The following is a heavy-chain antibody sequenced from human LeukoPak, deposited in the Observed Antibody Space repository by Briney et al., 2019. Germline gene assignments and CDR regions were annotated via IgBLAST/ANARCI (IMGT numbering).Heavy chain of an antibody. CDR2: IKPDGSAE. V-gene: IGHV3-7*03. CDR1: GFTFSSNW. J-gene: IGHJ4*02. Sequence: GGSLRLSCATSGFTFSSNWMSWVRHAPGRGLEWVANIKPDGSAEYYAASVKGRFTVSRDNAKNSLYLQMNSLRAEDTAVYYCAKDLGESSQWGQGTLVTVSS. CDR3: AKDLGESSQ. D-gene: IGHD3-10*01.